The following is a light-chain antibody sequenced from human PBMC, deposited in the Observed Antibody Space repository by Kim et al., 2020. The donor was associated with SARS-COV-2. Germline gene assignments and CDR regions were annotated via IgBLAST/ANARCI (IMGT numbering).Light chain of an antibody. Sequence: VAMGQTARITCGENSSGSKNVHWYQLKAGQAPVLVIYRDSNRPSGLPGRFSGSNSGNTATLTISRAQAGDEADYYCQVWDSSTGGVFGGGTQLTVL. CDR3: QVWDSSTGGV. CDR2: RDS. V-gene: IGLV3-9*01. CDR1: SSGSKN. J-gene: IGLJ2*01.